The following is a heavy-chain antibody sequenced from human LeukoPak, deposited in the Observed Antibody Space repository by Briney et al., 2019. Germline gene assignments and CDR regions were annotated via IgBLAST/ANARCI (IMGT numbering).Heavy chain of an antibody. J-gene: IGHJ4*02. V-gene: IGHV1-2*06. CDR3: ARDGEDGSGSYQLGY. Sequence: APVKVSCKASGYTFTGYYMHWVRQAPGQGLEWMGRINPNSGGTNYAQKFQGRVTMTRDTSISTAYMELSRLRSDDTAVYYCARDGEDGSGSYQLGYWGQGTLVTVSS. CDR1: GYTFTGYY. CDR2: INPNSGGT. D-gene: IGHD1-26*01.